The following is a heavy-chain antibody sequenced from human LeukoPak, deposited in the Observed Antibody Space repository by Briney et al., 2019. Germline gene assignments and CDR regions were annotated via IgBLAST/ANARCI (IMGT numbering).Heavy chain of an antibody. Sequence: HPGGSLRLSCAASGFIVSSSYMGWARQAPGKGLEWVSYIYSDGRTFYADSVKGRLTTSRDSSKNTLYFQMNSLRAEDTAVYYCARAFDHHFDYWGQGTLVTVSS. D-gene: IGHD3-16*01. CDR3: ARAFDHHFDY. J-gene: IGHJ4*02. V-gene: IGHV3-53*01. CDR1: GFIVSSSY. CDR2: IYSDGRT.